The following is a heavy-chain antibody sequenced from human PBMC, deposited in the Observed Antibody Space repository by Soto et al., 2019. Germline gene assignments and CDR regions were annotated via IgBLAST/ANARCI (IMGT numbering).Heavy chain of an antibody. D-gene: IGHD2-15*01. V-gene: IGHV1-58*01. CDR2: IVVGTGHT. J-gene: IGHJ5*02. CDR1: GFSFTSSS. CDR3: TRAPLRCSGGSCYSADA. Sequence: GASVKVSCKASGFSFTSSSVQWVRQARGQRLEWIGWIVVGTGHTNYAQKFQERVTISTDMSTNTAYMEVNSLRFDDTAVYYCTRAPLRCSGGSCYSADAWGQGTLVTVSS.